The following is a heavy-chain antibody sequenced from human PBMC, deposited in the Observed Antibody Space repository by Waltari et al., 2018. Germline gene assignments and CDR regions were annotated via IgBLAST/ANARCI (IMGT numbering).Heavy chain of an antibody. CDR1: GGTFSSYA. D-gene: IGHD1-1*01. CDR2: SNPNFGTA. Sequence: QVQLVQSGAEVKKPGSSVKVYCKASGGTFSSYAISWGRQAPGQGLEWMGVSNPNFGTANYAQKFQGRVTITADESTSTAYMELSRLRSEDTAVYYCARVPSRSGGYYFDYWGQGTLVTVSS. V-gene: IGHV1-69*13. J-gene: IGHJ4*02. CDR3: ARVPSRSGGYYFDY.